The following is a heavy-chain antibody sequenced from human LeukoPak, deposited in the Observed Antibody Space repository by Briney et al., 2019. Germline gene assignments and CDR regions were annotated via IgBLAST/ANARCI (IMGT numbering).Heavy chain of an antibody. CDR3: ARGVGRTYFDRRELDY. CDR1: GFTFSSYS. V-gene: IGHV3-48*01. J-gene: IGHJ4*02. Sequence: GGSLRLSCAASGFTFSSYSMNWVRQAPGKGLEWVSYISSSSSTIYYADSVKGRFTISRDNAKNSLYLQMNSLRAEDTAVYYCARGVGRTYFDRRELDYWGQGTLVTVSS. CDR2: ISSSSSTI. D-gene: IGHD3-9*01.